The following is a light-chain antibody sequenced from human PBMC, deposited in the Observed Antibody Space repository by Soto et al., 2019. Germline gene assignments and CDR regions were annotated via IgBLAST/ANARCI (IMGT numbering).Light chain of an antibody. CDR2: GAS. CDR3: QQYGSSP. V-gene: IGKV3-20*01. CDR1: QSVSSSY. J-gene: IGKJ4*01. Sequence: EIVLTQSPGPLSLSPGERATLSCRASQSVSSSYLAWYQQKPGQAPRLLIYGASSRATGIPDRFSGSGSGTDFTLTISRLEPEEFAVYYCQQYGSSPFGGGTKVDIK.